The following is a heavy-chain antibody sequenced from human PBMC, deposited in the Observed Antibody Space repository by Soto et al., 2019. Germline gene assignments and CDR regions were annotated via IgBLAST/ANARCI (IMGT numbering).Heavy chain of an antibody. D-gene: IGHD2-21*02. V-gene: IGHV4-59*08. CDR3: ARLVVTAIDYWFDP. CDR2: IYYSGST. CDR1: GGSISSYY. Sequence: PSETLSLTCTVSGGSISSYYWSWIRRPPGKGLEWIGYIYYSGSTNYNPSLKSRVTISVDTSKNQFSLKLSSVTAADTAVYYCARLVVTAIDYWFDPWGQGTLVTVSS. J-gene: IGHJ5*02.